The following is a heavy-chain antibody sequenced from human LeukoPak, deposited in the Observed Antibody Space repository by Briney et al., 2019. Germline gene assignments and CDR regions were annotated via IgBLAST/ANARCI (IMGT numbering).Heavy chain of an antibody. J-gene: IGHJ6*04. V-gene: IGHV3-74*01. Sequence: GGSLRLSCAASGFTFSNYWMHWVRQAPGKGLVWVSRINSDGSSTSYADSVKGRFTISRDNAKNTLYLQMNSLRAEDTAVYYCARASYGSGSLMDVWGKGTTVTVSS. CDR2: INSDGSST. D-gene: IGHD3-10*01. CDR3: ARASYGSGSLMDV. CDR1: GFTFSNYW.